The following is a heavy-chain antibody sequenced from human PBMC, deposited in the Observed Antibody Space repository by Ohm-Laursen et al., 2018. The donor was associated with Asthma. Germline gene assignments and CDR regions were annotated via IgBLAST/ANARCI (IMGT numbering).Heavy chain of an antibody. D-gene: IGHD5-24*01. CDR3: ARGHGYNLY. CDR2: ISTASTFI. Sequence: SLRLSCAASGYTFSRYSIHWVRQFPGKGLEWVASISTASTFIYYADSVRGRFTTSRDNAKNSVYLQMSSLRAEDTAVYYCARGHGYNLYWGQGTLVTVSS. V-gene: IGHV3-21*04. J-gene: IGHJ4*02. CDR1: GYTFSRYS.